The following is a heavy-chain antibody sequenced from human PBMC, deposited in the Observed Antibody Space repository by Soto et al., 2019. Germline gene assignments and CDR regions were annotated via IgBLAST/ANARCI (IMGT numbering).Heavy chain of an antibody. J-gene: IGHJ3*02. CDR2: IGTAGDT. D-gene: IGHD4-17*01. V-gene: IGHV3-13*01. CDR3: ARADYGDYVSAFDI. Sequence: EVQLVESGGGLVQPGGSLRLSCAASGFTFSSYDMHWVRQATGKGLEWVSAIGTAGDTYYPGSVKGRFTISRENAKNSLYLPMNSLRAGDTAVYYCARADYGDYVSAFDIWVQGTMVTVSS. CDR1: GFTFSSYD.